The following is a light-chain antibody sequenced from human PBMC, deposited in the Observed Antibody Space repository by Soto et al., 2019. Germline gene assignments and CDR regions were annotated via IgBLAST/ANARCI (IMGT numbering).Light chain of an antibody. J-gene: IGLJ3*02. CDR2: EVS. CDR1: SSDVGGYKY. V-gene: IGLV2-8*01. CDR3: SSYAGRNTWV. Sequence: QSVLTQPPSASGSPGQSVTISCTGTSSDVGGYKYVSWYQQHPGKAPKLILYEVSKRPSGVPDRFSGSKSGNTASLTVSGLQAEDEADYYCSSYAGRNTWVFGGGTKLTVL.